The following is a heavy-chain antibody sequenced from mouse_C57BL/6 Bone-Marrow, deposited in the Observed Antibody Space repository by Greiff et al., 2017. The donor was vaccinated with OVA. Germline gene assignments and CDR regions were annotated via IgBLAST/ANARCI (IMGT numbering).Heavy chain of an antibody. CDR3: ATFYGSSLYYFDY. CDR1: GFNIKNTY. V-gene: IGHV14-3*01. CDR2: IDPANGNT. Sequence: EVQLQQSVAELVRPGASVKLSCTASGFNIKNTYMHWVKQRPEQGLEWIGRIDPANGNTKYAPKFQGKATITADTSSNTAYLQRSSLTSEDTAIYYCATFYGSSLYYFDYWGQGTTRTVSS. J-gene: IGHJ2*01. D-gene: IGHD1-1*01.